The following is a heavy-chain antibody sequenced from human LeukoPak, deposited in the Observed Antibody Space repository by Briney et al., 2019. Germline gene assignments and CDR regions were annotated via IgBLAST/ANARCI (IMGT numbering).Heavy chain of an antibody. J-gene: IGHJ5*02. D-gene: IGHD1-1*01. CDR3: VRDQGTWWFDP. CDR1: GASISTYY. CDR2: IYHSGST. Sequence: SETLSLTCTVSGASISTYYWSWIREPPGKGLEWIGYIYHSGSTNYSPSLKSRVTVSIDTSKNQFSLKLSSVTAADTAVYYCVRDQGTWWFDPWGQGTLVTVSS. V-gene: IGHV4-59*01.